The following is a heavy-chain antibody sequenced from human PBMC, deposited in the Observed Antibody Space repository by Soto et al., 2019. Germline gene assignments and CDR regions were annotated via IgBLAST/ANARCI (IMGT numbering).Heavy chain of an antibody. CDR2: ISAYNGNT. CDR3: AREGRIRGVIIDVYYYYGMDV. D-gene: IGHD3-10*01. J-gene: IGHJ6*02. Sequence: ASVKVSCKASGYTFTSYGISWVRQAPGQGLEWMGWISAYNGNTNYAQKLQGRVTMTTDTSTSTAYMELRSLRSDDTAVYYCAREGRIRGVIIDVYYYYGMDVWGQGATVTVSS. CDR1: GYTFTSYG. V-gene: IGHV1-18*04.